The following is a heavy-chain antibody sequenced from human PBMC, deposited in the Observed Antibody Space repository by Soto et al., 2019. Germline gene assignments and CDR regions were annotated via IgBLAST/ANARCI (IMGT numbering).Heavy chain of an antibody. J-gene: IGHJ6*02. CDR3: ARDLSDYGDYQGMVSYYYYGMDV. CDR1: GFTFSSYS. Sequence: GGSLRLSCAASGFTFSSYSMNWVRQAPGKGLEWVSYISSSSSTIYYADSVKGRFTISKDNAKNSLYLQMNSLRDEDTAVYYCARDLSDYGDYQGMVSYYYYGMDVWGQGTTVTVSS. CDR2: ISSSSSTI. V-gene: IGHV3-48*02. D-gene: IGHD4-17*01.